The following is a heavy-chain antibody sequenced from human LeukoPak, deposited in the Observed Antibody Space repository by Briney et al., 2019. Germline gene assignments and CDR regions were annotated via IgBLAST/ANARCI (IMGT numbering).Heavy chain of an antibody. V-gene: IGHV3-21*01. CDR2: ISSSSYI. CDR1: GFTFSSYS. Sequence: PGGSLRLSCAASGFTFSSYSMTWVRQAPGKGLEWVSSISSSSYIYYADSVKGRFTISRDNAKNSLYLQMNSLRAEDTAVYYCARVGYYDSSGSFDYWGQGTLVTVSS. J-gene: IGHJ4*02. CDR3: ARVGYYDSSGSFDY. D-gene: IGHD3-22*01.